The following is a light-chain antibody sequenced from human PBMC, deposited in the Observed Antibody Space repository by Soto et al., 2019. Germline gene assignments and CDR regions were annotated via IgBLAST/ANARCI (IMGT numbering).Light chain of an antibody. Sequence: DIQMTQSLSSLSASVGDTVTITCRASQSISNSLSWYQQKPGKAPKFLIYVASTLQRGVPSRFSGSGSGTDFTHTISSLQPEDVATYYCQQTFSPPYTFGQGTKLEIK. V-gene: IGKV1-39*01. CDR2: VAS. J-gene: IGKJ2*01. CDR3: QQTFSPPYT. CDR1: QSISNS.